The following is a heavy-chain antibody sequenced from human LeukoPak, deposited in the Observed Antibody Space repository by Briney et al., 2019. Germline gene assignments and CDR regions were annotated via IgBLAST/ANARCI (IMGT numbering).Heavy chain of an antibody. J-gene: IGHJ4*02. CDR1: GFTFGTYW. Sequence: GGSLRLSCAGSGFTFGTYWMSWVRQAPGKGLEWVANINQDGTSKHCVDSVRGRFTVSRDNAKNSLYLQMNSLRAEDTAVYYCARADYPHAELSCWGQGTLVTVSS. CDR2: INQDGTSK. D-gene: IGHD2-15*01. CDR3: ARADYPHAELSC. V-gene: IGHV3-7*05.